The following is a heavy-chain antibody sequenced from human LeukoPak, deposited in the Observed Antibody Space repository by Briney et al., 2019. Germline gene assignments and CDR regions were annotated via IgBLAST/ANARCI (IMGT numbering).Heavy chain of an antibody. Sequence: GSLRLSCAASGFTLSSYWMHWVRQAPGKGLEWVALVSYDGGNRYYADSVKGRFTISRDNSKNTLYLQMNSLRGEDTALYYCAREWTYSSGWSASGYWGQGTLVTVSS. CDR2: VSYDGGNR. D-gene: IGHD6-19*01. J-gene: IGHJ4*02. CDR3: AREWTYSSGWSASGY. V-gene: IGHV3-30-3*01. CDR1: GFTLSSYW.